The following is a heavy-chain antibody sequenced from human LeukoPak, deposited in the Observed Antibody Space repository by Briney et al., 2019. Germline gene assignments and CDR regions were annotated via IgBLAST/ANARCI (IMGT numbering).Heavy chain of an antibody. J-gene: IGHJ4*02. V-gene: IGHV4-39*07. D-gene: IGHD1-26*01. Sequence: PSETLSLTCTVSGDSISGSSYYWGWIRQPPGKGLEWIASIYYSGSTYNNPSLKSRVTISVNTSKNQFSLKLSSVTAADTAVYYCARVNKVGATRVLDYWGQGTLVTVSS. CDR2: IYYSGST. CDR3: ARVNKVGATRVLDY. CDR1: GDSISGSSYY.